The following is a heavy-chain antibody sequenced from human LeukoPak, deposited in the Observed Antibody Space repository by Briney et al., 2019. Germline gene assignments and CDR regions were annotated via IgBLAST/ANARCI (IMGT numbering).Heavy chain of an antibody. CDR2: IYYSGST. CDR1: GGSISSSSYY. Sequence: PSETLSLTCTVSGGSISSSSYYWGWIRQPPGKGLEWIGSIYYSGSTYYNPSLKSRVTISVDTSKNQFSLKLSSVTAADTAVYYCWVEAARLGGYYYYMDVWGKGTTVTVSS. V-gene: IGHV4-39*01. D-gene: IGHD6-6*01. J-gene: IGHJ6*03. CDR3: WVEAARLGGYYYYMDV.